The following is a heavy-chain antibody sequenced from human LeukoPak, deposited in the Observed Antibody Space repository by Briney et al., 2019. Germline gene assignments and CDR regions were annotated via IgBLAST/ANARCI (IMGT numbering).Heavy chain of an antibody. J-gene: IGHJ5*01. D-gene: IGHD6-6*01. CDR1: GGTFSSYA. CDR2: IIPIFGTA. V-gene: IGHV1-69*01. CDR3: AREGYNSSPVGYNWFDS. Sequence: SVKVSCKASGGTFSSYAISWLRQAPGQGLEWMGGIIPIFGTANYAQKFQGRVTITADESTSTAYMELSSLRSEDTAVYYCAREGYNSSPVGYNWFDSWGQGTLVTVSS.